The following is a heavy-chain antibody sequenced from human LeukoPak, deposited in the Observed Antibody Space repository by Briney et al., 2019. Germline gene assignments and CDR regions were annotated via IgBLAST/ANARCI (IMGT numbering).Heavy chain of an antibody. CDR2: IYWDDDK. D-gene: IGHD1-26*01. V-gene: IGHV2-5*02. CDR1: GFSLSTSGVG. J-gene: IGHJ4*02. CDR3: AHSLRWERPSYYFDY. Sequence: SGPTLVKPTQALTLTCTFSGFSLSTSGVGVGWIRQPPGKALEWLALIYWDDDKRYSPSLKSRLTITKDTSKNQVVLTMTNMDPVDTATYYCAHSLRWERPSYYFDYWGQGTLVTVSS.